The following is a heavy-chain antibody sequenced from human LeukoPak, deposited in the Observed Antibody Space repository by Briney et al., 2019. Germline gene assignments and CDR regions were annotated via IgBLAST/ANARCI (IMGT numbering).Heavy chain of an antibody. CDR3: ARDGHFDY. CDR1: GYTFTGYN. J-gene: IGHJ4*02. V-gene: IGHV1-2*02. Sequence: ASVTVSCPATGYTFTGYNMQWLRQAPGQGLEWMGWINPNSGGTNYAQKFQGRVTMARDTSISTAYMELSRLRSDDTAVYYCARDGHFDYWGQGTLVTVSS. CDR2: INPNSGGT.